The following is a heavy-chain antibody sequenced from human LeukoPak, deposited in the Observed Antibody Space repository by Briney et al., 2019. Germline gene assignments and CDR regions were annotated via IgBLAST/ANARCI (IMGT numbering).Heavy chain of an antibody. CDR3: ARDRRVVVAATLFDY. V-gene: IGHV1-2*02. J-gene: IGHJ4*02. Sequence: EASVKVSCKASGYTFTGYYMHWVRQAPGQGLEWMGWINPNSGGTNYAQKFQGRVTMTRDTSISTAYMELSRLRSDDTAVYYCARDRRVVVAATLFDYWGQGTLVTVSS. CDR1: GYTFTGYY. D-gene: IGHD2-15*01. CDR2: INPNSGGT.